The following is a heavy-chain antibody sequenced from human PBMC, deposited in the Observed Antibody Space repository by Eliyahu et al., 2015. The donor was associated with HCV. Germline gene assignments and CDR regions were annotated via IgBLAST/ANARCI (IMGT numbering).Heavy chain of an antibody. CDR2: IRSKAYGGTT. CDR3: TRTDPVTTLTRGAFDI. CDR1: GFTFGDYA. Sequence: EVQLVESGGGLVKPGRSLRLSCTASGFTFGDYAMSWFRQAPGKGLEWVGFIRSKAYGGTTEYAASVKGRFTISRDDSKSIAYLQMNSLKTEDTAVYYCTRTDPVTTLTRGAFDIWGQGTMVTVSS. J-gene: IGHJ3*02. D-gene: IGHD4-17*01. V-gene: IGHV3-49*05.